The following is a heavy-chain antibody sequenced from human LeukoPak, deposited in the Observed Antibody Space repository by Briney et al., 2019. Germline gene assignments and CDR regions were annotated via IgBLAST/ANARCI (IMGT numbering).Heavy chain of an antibody. CDR2: IYYSGST. J-gene: IGHJ5*02. D-gene: IGHD3-10*01. Sequence: PSETLSLTCTVSGGPISSGGYYWSWMRQHPGKGLEWIGYIYYSGSTYYNPSLKSRVTISVDTSKNQLSLKLSSVTAADTAVYYCARGTIAYYYGSGSCWFDPWGQGTLVTVSS. V-gene: IGHV4-31*03. CDR3: ARGTIAYYYGSGSCWFDP. CDR1: GGPISSGGYY.